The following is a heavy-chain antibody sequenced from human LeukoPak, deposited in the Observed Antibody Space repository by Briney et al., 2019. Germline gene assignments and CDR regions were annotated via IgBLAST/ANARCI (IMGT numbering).Heavy chain of an antibody. D-gene: IGHD3-22*01. J-gene: IGHJ4*02. CDR3: ARLAIVVVPTSYFDY. CDR2: IYPGDSDT. CDR1: GYSFTSYW. Sequence: GESLKISCKSSGYSFTSYWIGWVRQMPGKGLEWMGIIYPGDSDTRYSPSFQGQVTISADKSISTAYLQWSSLKASDTAMYYCARLAIVVVPTSYFDYWGQGTLVTVSS. V-gene: IGHV5-51*01.